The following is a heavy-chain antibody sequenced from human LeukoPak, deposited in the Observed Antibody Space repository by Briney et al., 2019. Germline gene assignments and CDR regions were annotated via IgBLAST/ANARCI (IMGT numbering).Heavy chain of an antibody. CDR2: ISYDGSNK. CDR3: AKDPRASRIAAATEDY. V-gene: IGHV3-30*18. Sequence: PGGSLRLSCAASGFIFSSYGMHWVRQAPGKGLEWVAVISYDGSNKYYADSVKGRFTISRDNSKNTLYLQMNSLRAEDTAVYYCAKDPRASRIAAATEDYWGQGTLVTVSS. D-gene: IGHD6-13*01. J-gene: IGHJ4*02. CDR1: GFIFSSYG.